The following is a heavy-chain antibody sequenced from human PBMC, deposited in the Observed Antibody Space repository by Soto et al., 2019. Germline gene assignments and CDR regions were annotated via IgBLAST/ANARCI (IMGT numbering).Heavy chain of an antibody. J-gene: IGHJ5*02. CDR2: INHSGST. CDR1: GGSFSGYY. CDR3: ARIPYYYDSSGYYFKTNWFDP. Sequence: LTCAVYGGSFSGYYWSWIRQPPGKGLEWIGEINHSGSTNYNPSLKSRVTISVDTSKNQFSLKLSSVTAADTAVYYCARIPYYYDSSGYYFKTNWFDPWGQGTLVTVSS. D-gene: IGHD3-22*01. V-gene: IGHV4-34*01.